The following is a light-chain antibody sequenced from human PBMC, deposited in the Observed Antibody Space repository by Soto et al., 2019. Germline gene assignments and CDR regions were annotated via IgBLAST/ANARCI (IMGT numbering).Light chain of an antibody. CDR3: KHALRIPIT. Sequence: MVMTQSPLSLPVTPGEPASISCRSSQSLLYSNGYNYLDWYLQKPGQSPKLLIYLGSNRASGVPDRFSGGGSGTDFTLKISRVEAEDVGVYYCKHALRIPITFGQRTRLEIK. CDR1: QSLLYSNGYNY. J-gene: IGKJ5*01. CDR2: LGS. V-gene: IGKV2-28*01.